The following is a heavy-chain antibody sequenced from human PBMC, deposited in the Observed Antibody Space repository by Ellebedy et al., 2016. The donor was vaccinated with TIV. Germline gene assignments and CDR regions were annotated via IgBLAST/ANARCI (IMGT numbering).Heavy chain of an antibody. CDR1: GYTFTSYG. D-gene: IGHD1-26*01. V-gene: IGHV1-18*01. Sequence: ASVKVSXXASGYTFTSYGISWVRQAPGQGLEWMGWISAYNGNTNYAQKLQGRVTMTTDTSTSTAYMELRSLRSDDTAVYYCARAGERWELLEFDYWGQGTLVTVSS. CDR2: ISAYNGNT. CDR3: ARAGERWELLEFDY. J-gene: IGHJ4*02.